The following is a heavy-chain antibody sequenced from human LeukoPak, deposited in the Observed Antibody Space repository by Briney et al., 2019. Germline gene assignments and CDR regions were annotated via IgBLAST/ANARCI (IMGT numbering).Heavy chain of an antibody. D-gene: IGHD2-15*01. CDR1: GGSISSSSYY. V-gene: IGHV4-39*07. CDR2: INHSGST. Sequence: PSETLSLTCTVSGGSISSSSYYWGWIRQPPGKGLEWIGEINHSGSTNYNPSLKSRVTISVDTSKNQFSLKLSSVTAADTAVYYCAREFGEVAATLVYYYYYMDVWGKGTTVTVSS. J-gene: IGHJ6*03. CDR3: AREFGEVAATLVYYYYYMDV.